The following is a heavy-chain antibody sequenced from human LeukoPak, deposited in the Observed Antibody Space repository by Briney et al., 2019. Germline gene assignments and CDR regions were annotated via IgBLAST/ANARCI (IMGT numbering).Heavy chain of an antibody. D-gene: IGHD3-22*01. CDR2: ISPSSSYI. Sequence: GGSLRLSCAASGXSFSSYAINWVRQAPGKGLEWVSSISPSSSYIHYADSAKGRFTISRDNAKNSLYLQMNSLRAEDTAVYYCARVVTYYSDSSGYALDYWGQGALVTVSS. CDR3: ARVVTYYSDSSGYALDY. J-gene: IGHJ4*02. V-gene: IGHV3-21*01. CDR1: GXSFSSYA.